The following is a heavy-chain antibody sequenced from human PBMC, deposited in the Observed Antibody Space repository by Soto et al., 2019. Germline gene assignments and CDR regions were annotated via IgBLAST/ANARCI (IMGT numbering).Heavy chain of an antibody. J-gene: IGHJ4*02. Sequence: QITLKEPGPTLVNPTQALTLTFTFSGFSLSTSGVAVGWISPPPATALEWLAPTYWADDKRYSPSLKSRLTSTKDTSKIRGVVTMTDLDPVVTAPYYCAHRGWYCSGGSCYSGWGQGALVTVSS. CDR3: AHRGWYCSGGSCYSG. CDR1: GFSLSTSGVA. CDR2: TYWADDK. V-gene: IGHV2-5*02. D-gene: IGHD2-15*01.